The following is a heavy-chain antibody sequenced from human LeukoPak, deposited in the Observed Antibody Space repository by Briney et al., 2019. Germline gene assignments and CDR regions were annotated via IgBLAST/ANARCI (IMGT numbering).Heavy chain of an antibody. J-gene: IGHJ4*02. V-gene: IGHV4-59*01. CDR3: ARGDSFPDY. Sequence: TSETLSLTCTVSGGSISSYYWSWIRQPPGKGLEWIGYIYYSGSTNYNPSLKSRVTISVDTSKNQFSVKLSSVTAGDTAVYYCARGDSFPDYWGQGTLVTVSS. D-gene: IGHD3-9*01. CDR1: GGSISSYY. CDR2: IYYSGST.